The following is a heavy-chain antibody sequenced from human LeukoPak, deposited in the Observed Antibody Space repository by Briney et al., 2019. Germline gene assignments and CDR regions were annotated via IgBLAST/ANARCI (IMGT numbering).Heavy chain of an antibody. J-gene: IGHJ4*02. D-gene: IGHD3-22*01. CDR3: ARIGYCRSSFDY. Sequence: GGSLRLSCAASGFTFINYWMSWVRQAPGKGLGWVANMKQDGSVKYYVDSMKGRFSISRDKGKDLLYLEMGGLRGEDTGVYFCARIGYCRSSFDYWGQGVLVTVYS. CDR1: GFTFINYW. CDR2: MKQDGSVK. V-gene: IGHV3-7*03.